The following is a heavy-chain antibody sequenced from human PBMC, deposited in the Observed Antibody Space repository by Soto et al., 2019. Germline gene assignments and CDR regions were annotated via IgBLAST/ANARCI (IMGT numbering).Heavy chain of an antibody. J-gene: IGHJ6*02. Sequence: PSETLSLTCAVSGGSISSSNWWSWVRQPPGKGLEWIGEIYHSGSTNYNPSLKSRVTISVDKSKNQFSLKLSSVTAADTAVYYCASLGRGFGLEYYYYGMDVWGQGTTVTVSS. CDR3: ASLGRGFGLEYYYYGMDV. CDR2: IYHSGST. CDR1: GGSISSSNW. V-gene: IGHV4-4*02. D-gene: IGHD3-10*01.